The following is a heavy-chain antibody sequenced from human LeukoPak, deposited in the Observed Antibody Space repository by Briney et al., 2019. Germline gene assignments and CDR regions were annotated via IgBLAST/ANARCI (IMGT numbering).Heavy chain of an antibody. V-gene: IGHV3-23*01. D-gene: IGHD4-17*01. CDR3: AKDPDYGDYGDY. Sequence: AGGSLRLSCAASGFTFSSYAMSWVRQAPGKGLEWVSAISGSGGSTYYADSVKGRFTISRDNSKNKLYLQMNSLKAEDTAVYYCAKDPDYGDYGDYWGQGTLVTVSS. J-gene: IGHJ4*02. CDR1: GFTFSSYA. CDR2: ISGSGGST.